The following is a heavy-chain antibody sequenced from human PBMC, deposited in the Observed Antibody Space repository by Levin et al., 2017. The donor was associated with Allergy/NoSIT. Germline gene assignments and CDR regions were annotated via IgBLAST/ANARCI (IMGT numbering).Heavy chain of an antibody. CDR1: GFTFDDYA. Sequence: GGSLRLSCAASGFTFDDYAMHWVRQAPGKGLEWVSGISWNSGSIGYADSVKGRFTISRDNAKNSLYLQMNSLRAEDTALYYCAKARSWSSGYYYDAFDIWGQGTMVTVSS. CDR2: ISWNSGSI. D-gene: IGHD3-22*01. CDR3: AKARSWSSGYYYDAFDI. V-gene: IGHV3-9*01. J-gene: IGHJ3*02.